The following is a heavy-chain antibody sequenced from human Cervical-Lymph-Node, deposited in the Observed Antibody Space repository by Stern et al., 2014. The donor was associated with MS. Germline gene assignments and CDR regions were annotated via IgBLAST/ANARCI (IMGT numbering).Heavy chain of an antibody. CDR3: ARDGFDSGSALAF. Sequence: VQLVPSGAELKKPGTSVQVSCTASGGIFISSTITWVRPVPGQGLEWMGDISPGLDSVDHAQEFQGRFTLTADDSTNTVYMELTSLQSGDTVMYYCARDGFDSGSALAFWGQGTLVTVSS. V-gene: IGHV1-69*16. CDR2: ISPGLDSV. J-gene: IGHJ4*02. CDR1: GGIFISST. D-gene: IGHD6-19*01.